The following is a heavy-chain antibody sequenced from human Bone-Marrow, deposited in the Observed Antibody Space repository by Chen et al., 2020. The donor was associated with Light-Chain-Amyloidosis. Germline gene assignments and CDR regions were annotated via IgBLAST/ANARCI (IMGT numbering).Heavy chain of an antibody. CDR2: IERDGDEK. CDR1: GFNLSRYW. V-gene: IGHV3-7*01. J-gene: IGHJ1*01. Sequence: EVQLVESGGGLVQPGGSLRLSCPGTGFNLSRYWMSWVRQAPGKGLEWVANIERDGDEKNYVDSVKGRFTISRDNAKNSLYLQMNSLRDEDTAVYYCARESTSSEGGCWGQGALVTVSS. CDR3: ARESTSSEGGC. D-gene: IGHD1-26*01.